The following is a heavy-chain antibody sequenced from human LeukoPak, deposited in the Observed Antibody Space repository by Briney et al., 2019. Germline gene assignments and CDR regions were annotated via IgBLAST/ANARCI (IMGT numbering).Heavy chain of an antibody. CDR1: GFDFSRYW. J-gene: IGHJ4*02. V-gene: IGHV3-7*01. D-gene: IGHD2-8*01. CDR3: ARLKDDVTNFDY. Sequence: GGSLRLSCAGSGFDFSRYWMAWVRQAPGKGLEWVASINQDVSRTHYVDSVKGRFTITRDNAKSSLFLQMTSLRVEDTAVYFCARLKDDVTNFDYWAREPRVTVPS. CDR2: INQDVSRT.